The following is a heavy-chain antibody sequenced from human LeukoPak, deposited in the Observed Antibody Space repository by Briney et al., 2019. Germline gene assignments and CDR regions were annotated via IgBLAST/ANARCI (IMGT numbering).Heavy chain of an antibody. Sequence: PGGSLRLSCAASGFPFNSYWMSWVRQAPGKGLEWVANIKQDGSEKYYVDSVKGRFTISRDNAKNSLYLQMNSLRAEDTAVYYCARDRVWFGELLPYFDYWGQGTLVTVSS. J-gene: IGHJ4*02. V-gene: IGHV3-7*03. CDR1: GFPFNSYW. CDR3: ARDRVWFGELLPYFDY. D-gene: IGHD3-10*01. CDR2: IKQDGSEK.